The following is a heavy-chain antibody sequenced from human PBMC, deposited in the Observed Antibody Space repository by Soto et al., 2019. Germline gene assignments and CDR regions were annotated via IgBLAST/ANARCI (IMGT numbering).Heavy chain of an antibody. CDR3: ARGIVVVPAADDAFDI. V-gene: IGHV4-30-2*01. Sequence: QLQLQESGSGLVKPSQTLSLTCAVSGGSISSGGYSWSWIRQPPGKGLEWIGYIYHSGSTYYNPSLKSRVPISVDRSKIQFSLKLSSVTAADTAVYYCARGIVVVPAADDAFDIWGQGTMVTVSS. CDR2: IYHSGST. CDR1: GGSISSGGYS. J-gene: IGHJ3*02. D-gene: IGHD2-2*01.